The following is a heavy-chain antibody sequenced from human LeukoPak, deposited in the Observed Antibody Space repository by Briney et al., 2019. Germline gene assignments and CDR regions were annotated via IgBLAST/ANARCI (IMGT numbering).Heavy chain of an antibody. CDR2: IRYDGSNK. V-gene: IGHV3-30*02. CDR3: AKDPTRGYSYGYKAIAYYYYYMDV. Sequence: GGSLRLSCAASGFTFSSYGMHWVRQAPGKGLEWVAFIRYDGSNKYYADSAKGRFTISRDNSKNTLYLQMNSLRAEDTAVYYCAKDPTRGYSYGYKAIAYYYYYMDVWGKGTTVTVSS. J-gene: IGHJ6*03. D-gene: IGHD5-18*01. CDR1: GFTFSSYG.